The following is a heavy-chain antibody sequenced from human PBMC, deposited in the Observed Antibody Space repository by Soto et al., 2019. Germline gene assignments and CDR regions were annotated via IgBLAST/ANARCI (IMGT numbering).Heavy chain of an antibody. CDR1: GGTFSSYT. CDR2: IIPILGIA. V-gene: IGHV1-69*02. CDR3: AHLLRYFDWPHTDAFDI. J-gene: IGHJ3*02. Sequence: GASVKVSCKASGGTFSSYTISWVRQAPGQGLEWMGRIIPILGIANYAQKFQGRVTITADKSTSTAYMELSSLRSEDTAVYYCAHLLRYFDWPHTDAFDIWGQGTMVTVSS. D-gene: IGHD3-9*01.